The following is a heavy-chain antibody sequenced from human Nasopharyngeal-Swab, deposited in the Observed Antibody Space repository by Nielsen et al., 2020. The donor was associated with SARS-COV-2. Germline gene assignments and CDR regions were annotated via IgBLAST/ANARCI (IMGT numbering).Heavy chain of an antibody. CDR3: ARGGAARPGFDY. J-gene: IGHJ4*02. CDR2: IYYSGST. D-gene: IGHD6-6*01. V-gene: IGHV4-31*02. Sequence: WIRQPPGKGLEWIGYIYYSGSTYYNPSLKSRVTISVDTSKNQFSLKLRSETAADTAVYYCARGGAARPGFDYWGQGTLVTVSS.